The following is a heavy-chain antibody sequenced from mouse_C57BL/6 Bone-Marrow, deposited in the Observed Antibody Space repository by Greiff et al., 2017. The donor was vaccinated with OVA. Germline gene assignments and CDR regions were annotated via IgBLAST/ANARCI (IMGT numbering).Heavy chain of an antibody. CDR3: ASCYYYGSSPYWYFDV. D-gene: IGHD1-1*01. Sequence: VQLQQSGAELMKPGASVKLSCKATGYTFTGYWIEWVKQRPGHGLEWIGEILPGSGSTNYNEKFKGKATFTADTSSNTAYMQLSSLTTEDSAIYYCASCYYYGSSPYWYFDVWGTGTTVTVSS. CDR1: GYTFTGYW. V-gene: IGHV1-9*01. J-gene: IGHJ1*03. CDR2: ILPGSGST.